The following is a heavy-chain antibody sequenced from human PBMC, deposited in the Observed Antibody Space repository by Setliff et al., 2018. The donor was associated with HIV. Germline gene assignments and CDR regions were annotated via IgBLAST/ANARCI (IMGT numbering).Heavy chain of an antibody. CDR3: ARDATRGGDMDV. J-gene: IGHJ6*03. CDR2: IKQDGSEK. V-gene: IGHV3-7*01. CDR1: GFNFSNAW. Sequence: LSCAAFGFNFSNAWMSWVRQTPGKGLEWVANIKQDGSEKYYVDSVRGRFTISRDNAKNSLYLQMNSLRAEDTAVYYCARDATRGGDMDVWAKGTTVTVSS. D-gene: IGHD2-15*01.